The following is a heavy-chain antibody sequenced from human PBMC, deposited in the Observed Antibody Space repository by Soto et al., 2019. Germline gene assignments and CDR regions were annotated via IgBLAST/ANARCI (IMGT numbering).Heavy chain of an antibody. CDR3: GRDVPQVRSSARMGWFDL. J-gene: IGHJ5*02. D-gene: IGHD6-6*01. CDR2: IYSGGST. Sequence: GSLRLSCAASGFTVSSNYMSWVRQAPGKGLEWVSVIYSGGSTYYADSVKGRFTISRDNSKNTLYLQMNSLRAEDTAVYYCGRDVPQVRSSARMGWFDLWRQGTLVTVSS. CDR1: GFTVSSNY. V-gene: IGHV3-53*01.